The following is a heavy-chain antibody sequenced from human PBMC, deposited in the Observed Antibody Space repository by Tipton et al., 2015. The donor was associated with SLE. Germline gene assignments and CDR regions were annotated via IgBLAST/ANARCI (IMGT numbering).Heavy chain of an antibody. D-gene: IGHD2-15*01. CDR3: AKTPGGYCSD. CDR2: ISYDGSNK. Sequence: SLRLSCAASGFTFSSYGMHWVRQAPGKGLEWVAVISYDGSNKYYADSVKGRFTISRDNSKNTLYLQMNSLRAEDTAVYYCAKTPGGYCSDWGQGTLVTVSS. J-gene: IGHJ4*02. CDR1: GFTFSSYG. V-gene: IGHV3-30*18.